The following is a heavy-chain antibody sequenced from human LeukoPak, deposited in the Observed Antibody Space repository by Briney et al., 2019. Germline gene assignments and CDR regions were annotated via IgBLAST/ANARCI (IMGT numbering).Heavy chain of an antibody. CDR1: GGSISSGSYY. Sequence: SETLSLTCTVSGGSISSGSYYWSWIRQPAGKGLEWIGRIYTSGSTNYNPSLKSRVTISVDTSKNQFSLKLSSVTAADTAVYYCARRATLRIAARQRWFDPWGQGTLVTVSS. CDR3: ARRATLRIAARQRWFDP. CDR2: IYTSGST. V-gene: IGHV4-61*02. D-gene: IGHD6-6*01. J-gene: IGHJ5*02.